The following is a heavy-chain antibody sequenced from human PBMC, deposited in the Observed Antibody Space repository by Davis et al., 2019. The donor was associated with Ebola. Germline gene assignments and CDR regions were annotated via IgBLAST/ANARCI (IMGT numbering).Heavy chain of an antibody. CDR3: ARNQLLWFGELLYYYYGMDV. D-gene: IGHD3-10*01. V-gene: IGHV4-34*01. CDR1: GGSLSGSY. J-gene: IGHJ6*02. CDR2: INHSGST. Sequence: SETLSLTCAVYGGSLSGSYWNWIRQSPGKGLEWIGEINHSGSTNYNPSLKSRVTISVDTSKNQFSLKLSSVTAADTAVYYCARNQLLWFGELLYYYYGMDVWGQGTTVTVSS.